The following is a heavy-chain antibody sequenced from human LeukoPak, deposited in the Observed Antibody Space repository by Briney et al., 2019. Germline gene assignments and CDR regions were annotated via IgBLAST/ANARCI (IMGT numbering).Heavy chain of an antibody. J-gene: IGHJ4*02. V-gene: IGHV4-31*03. CDR3: ARGDFNLRRNELYFDY. CDR1: GGSISSGGYY. D-gene: IGHD1-26*01. CDR2: IYYSGST. Sequence: SETLSLTCTVSGGSISSGGYYWSWIRQHPGKGLEWIGYIYYSGSTYYNPSLKSRVTISVDTSKNQFSLKLSSVTAADTAVYYCARGDFNLRRNELYFDYWGQGTLVIVSS.